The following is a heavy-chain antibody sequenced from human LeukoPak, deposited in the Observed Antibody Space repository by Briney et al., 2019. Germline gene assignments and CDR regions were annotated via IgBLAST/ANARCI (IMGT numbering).Heavy chain of an antibody. CDR1: GGSISSYY. Sequence: SETLSLTCTVSGGSISSYYWSWIRQPPGKGLEWIGYIHSSGSTKFNPSLKSRVTMSVDTSKNQFSLKLSSVTAADTAVYYCARYGSSSLRAGYYYYMDVWGKGTTVTVSS. J-gene: IGHJ6*03. CDR3: ARYGSSSLRAGYYYYMDV. D-gene: IGHD6-6*01. CDR2: IHSSGST. V-gene: IGHV4-59*01.